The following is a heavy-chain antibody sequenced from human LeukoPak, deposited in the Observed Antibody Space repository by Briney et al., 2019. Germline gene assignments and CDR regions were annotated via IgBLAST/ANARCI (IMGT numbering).Heavy chain of an antibody. CDR1: GGSISSSSYY. CDR3: ARHDYDILTGWSLFDY. V-gene: IGHV4-39*07. CDR2: IYYSGST. D-gene: IGHD3-9*01. J-gene: IGHJ4*02. Sequence: SETLSLTCTVSGGSISSSSYYWGWIRQPPGKGLEWIGSIYYSGSTYYNPSLKSRVTISVDTSKNQFSLKLSSVTAADTAVYYCARHDYDILTGWSLFDYWGQGTLVTVSS.